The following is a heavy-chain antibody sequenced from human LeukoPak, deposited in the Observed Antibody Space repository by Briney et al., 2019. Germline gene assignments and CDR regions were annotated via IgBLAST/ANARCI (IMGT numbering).Heavy chain of an antibody. D-gene: IGHD6-13*01. Sequence: GGSLRLSCAASGFTFSSYSMNWVRQAPGKGLEWVSSISSSSSYIYYADSVKGRFTISRDNAKNSLYLQMNSLRAEDTAVYHCAKQYSSSWHYFDYWGQGTLVTVSS. CDR3: AKQYSSSWHYFDY. CDR1: GFTFSSYS. V-gene: IGHV3-21*04. J-gene: IGHJ4*02. CDR2: ISSSSSYI.